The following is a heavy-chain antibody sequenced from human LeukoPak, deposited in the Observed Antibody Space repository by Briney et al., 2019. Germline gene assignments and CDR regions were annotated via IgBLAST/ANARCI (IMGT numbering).Heavy chain of an antibody. D-gene: IGHD1-1*01. Sequence: PSETLSLTCTVSGGSISTSYYWGWIRQPPGKELEWIGSIYYSGDTYYNPSLKSRVTVSMDTSKNQVSLKLSSVTAADTAVYYCARRLGTGGWFDPWGQGTLVTVSS. V-gene: IGHV4-39*01. J-gene: IGHJ5*02. CDR3: ARRLGTGGWFDP. CDR2: IYYSGDT. CDR1: GGSISTSYY.